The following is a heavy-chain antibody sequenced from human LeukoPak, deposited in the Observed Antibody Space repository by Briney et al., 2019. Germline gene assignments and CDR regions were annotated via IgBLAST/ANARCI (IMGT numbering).Heavy chain of an antibody. CDR1: GYTFTSYA. CDR2: INTNTGNP. V-gene: IGHV7-4-1*02. CDR3: ARGSPFPHYDFWSGYYTALGY. J-gene: IGHJ4*02. D-gene: IGHD3-3*01. Sequence: ASVKVSCKASGYTFTSYAMNWVRQAPGQGLEWMGWINTNTGNPTYAQGFTGRFVFSLDTSVSTAYLQISSLKAEDTAVCYCARGSPFPHYDFWSGYYTALGYWGQGTLVTVSS.